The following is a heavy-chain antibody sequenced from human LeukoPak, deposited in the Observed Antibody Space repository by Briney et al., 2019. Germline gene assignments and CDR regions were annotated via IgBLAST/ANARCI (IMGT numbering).Heavy chain of an antibody. Sequence: PGGSLRLSCAASGFTFSSYAMSWVRQAPGKGLEWVSAISGSGGSTYYADPVKRRFTISRDNSKNTLHPQMNSLSAADTAVYYCAKVPSRVATIPLPYWGQGTLVTVSS. J-gene: IGHJ4*02. V-gene: IGHV3-23*01. CDR1: GFTFSSYA. CDR3: AKVPSRVATIPLPY. D-gene: IGHD5-12*01. CDR2: ISGSGGST.